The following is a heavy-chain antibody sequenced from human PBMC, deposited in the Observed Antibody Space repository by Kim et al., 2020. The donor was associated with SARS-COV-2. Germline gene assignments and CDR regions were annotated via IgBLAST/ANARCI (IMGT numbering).Heavy chain of an antibody. D-gene: IGHD4-4*01. J-gene: IGHJ6*03. CDR1: GFTFSSYS. CDR2: ISSSSSYI. CDR3: ARDTVTNYYYYMDV. Sequence: GGSLRLSCAASGFTFSSYSMNWVRQAPGKGLEWVSSISSSSSYIYYADSVKGRFTISRDNAKNSLYLQMNSLRAEDTAVYYCARDTVTNYYYYMDVWGKGTTVTVSS. V-gene: IGHV3-21*01.